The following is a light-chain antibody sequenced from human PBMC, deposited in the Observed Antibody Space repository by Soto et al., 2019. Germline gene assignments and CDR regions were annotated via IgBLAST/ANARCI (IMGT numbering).Light chain of an antibody. J-gene: IGKJ2*01. Sequence: EIVLTQSPGTLSLSPGERATLSCRASQSVSSTYLVWYQQKPGQAPRLLIYGASSRATGIPDRFSGSGSGTDFPLTISRREPEDFAVYYCHQYGSSPPYTFGQGTKLEIK. CDR2: GAS. CDR3: HQYGSSPPYT. CDR1: QSVSSTY. V-gene: IGKV3-20*01.